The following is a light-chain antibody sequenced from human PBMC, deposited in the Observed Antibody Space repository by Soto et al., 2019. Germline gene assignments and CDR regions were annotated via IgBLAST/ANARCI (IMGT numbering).Light chain of an antibody. V-gene: IGKV1-5*01. Sequence: DIQMTQSPSTLSASVGDRVTITCRASQSISSWSAWYQQKPGKAPKLLIYDASRLESGVPSRFSGSGSGTEFTLTISSLQPDDFATYYCQQYNSYSLTFGGGTKVDIK. CDR1: QSISSW. CDR2: DAS. CDR3: QQYNSYSLT. J-gene: IGKJ4*01.